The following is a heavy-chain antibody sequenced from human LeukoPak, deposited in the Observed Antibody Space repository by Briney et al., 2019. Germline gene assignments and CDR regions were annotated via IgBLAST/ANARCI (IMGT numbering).Heavy chain of an antibody. V-gene: IGHV1-46*01. Sequence: ASVKVSCKASRYTFSSYYIHWVRQAPGQGLEWMGIINPSGTSTSYTQKFQGRVTMTRDTSATTVYMELSSLRSDDTAVYYCARDRGGFGELRYWGQGTLVTVSS. CDR1: RYTFSSYY. J-gene: IGHJ4*02. D-gene: IGHD3-10*01. CDR3: ARDRGGFGELRY. CDR2: INPSGTST.